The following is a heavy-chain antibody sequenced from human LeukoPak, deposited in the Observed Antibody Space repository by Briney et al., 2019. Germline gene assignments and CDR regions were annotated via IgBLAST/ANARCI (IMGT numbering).Heavy chain of an antibody. J-gene: IGHJ4*02. CDR1: GFTFSTYG. CDR3: ARRSYYYDSSGVDY. D-gene: IGHD3-22*01. Sequence: PGGSLRLSCAASGFTFSTYGMHWVRQAPGKGLGWVALMLYDGSNEYYADSVKGRFTISRDNSKNTLYLQMNSLRADDTAVYYCARRSYYYDSSGVDYWGQGTLVTVSS. CDR2: MLYDGSNE. V-gene: IGHV3-33*01.